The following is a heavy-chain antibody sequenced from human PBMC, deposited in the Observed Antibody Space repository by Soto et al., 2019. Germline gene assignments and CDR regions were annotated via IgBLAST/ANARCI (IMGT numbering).Heavy chain of an antibody. D-gene: IGHD3-22*01. CDR2: IRSKANSYAT. CDR3: LPANYYDTGDV. CDR1: GFTFSGSA. Sequence: EVQLVESGGGLVQPGGSLKLSCAASGFTFSGSAMHWVRQASGKGLEWVGRIRSKANSYATAYAASVKGRFTISRDDSKNTAYLQMNSLKTEDTAVYYCLPANYYDTGDVWGQGTTVTVSS. V-gene: IGHV3-73*01. J-gene: IGHJ6*02.